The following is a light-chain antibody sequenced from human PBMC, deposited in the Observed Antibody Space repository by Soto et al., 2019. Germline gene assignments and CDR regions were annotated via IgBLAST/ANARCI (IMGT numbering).Light chain of an antibody. CDR2: GAS. CDR1: QSVTSN. Sequence: IVMNLSPATLSVSPGQRATLSCRASQSVTSNLAWYQQKPGQAPRLLIYGASTRATGIPARFSGSGSGTEFTLTISSLQSEDFAVYYCQQCKDWPLTFGGGTKVDI. J-gene: IGKJ4*01. CDR3: QQCKDWPLT. V-gene: IGKV3-15*01.